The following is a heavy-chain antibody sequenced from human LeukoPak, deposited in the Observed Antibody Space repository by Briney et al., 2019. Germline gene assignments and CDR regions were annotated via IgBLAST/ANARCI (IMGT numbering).Heavy chain of an antibody. CDR3: ARGRAYCGGDCYLFYYYGMDV. Sequence: GSLRLSCAASGFIFSSYSMNWIRQPPGKGLEWIGEINHGGSTNYNPSLKSRVTISVDTSKNQFSLKLSSVTAADTAVYYCARGRAYCGGDCYLFYYYGMDVWGQGTTVTVSS. CDR1: GFIFSSYS. V-gene: IGHV4-34*01. D-gene: IGHD2-21*02. CDR2: INHGGST. J-gene: IGHJ6*02.